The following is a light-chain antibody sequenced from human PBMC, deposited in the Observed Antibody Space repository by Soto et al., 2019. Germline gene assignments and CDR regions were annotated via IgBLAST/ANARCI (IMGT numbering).Light chain of an antibody. J-gene: IGKJ5*01. CDR3: QQRHRWPIT. CDR2: DAY. Sequence: EVVLTQSPVTLSLSPGERATLSCRASQSFRGLLAWYQQKPGQAPRLLIYDAYTRATGIPPRFSGSGSGTDFTLTISNKEPEDSAVYYCQQRHRWPITFGQGTRLEIK. CDR1: QSFRGL. V-gene: IGKV3-11*01.